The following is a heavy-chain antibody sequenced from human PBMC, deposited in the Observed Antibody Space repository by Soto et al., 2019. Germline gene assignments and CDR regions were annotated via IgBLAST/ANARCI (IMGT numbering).Heavy chain of an antibody. J-gene: IGHJ4*02. D-gene: IGHD1-26*01. CDR2: ISSSGSTI. CDR1: GFTFSSYE. CDR3: AGEGRSWSYYY. V-gene: IGHV3-48*03. Sequence: GGSLRLSCAASGFTFSSYEMNWVRQARGKGLEWVSYISSSGSTIYYADSVKGRFTISRDNAKNSLYLQMNSLRAEDTAVYYCAGEGRSWSYYYWGQGTLVTVSS.